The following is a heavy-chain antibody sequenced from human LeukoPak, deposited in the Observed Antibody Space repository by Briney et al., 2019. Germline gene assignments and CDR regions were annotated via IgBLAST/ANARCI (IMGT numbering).Heavy chain of an antibody. V-gene: IGHV3-30*02. CDR1: GFTFSSYG. CDR3: AKGRQWELVYYMDV. J-gene: IGHJ6*03. Sequence: GGSLRLSCAASGFTFSSYGMHWVRQAPGKGLEWVAFIRYDGSNKYYADSVKGRFTISRDNSKNTLYLQMNSLRAEDTAVYYCAKGRQWELVYYMDVWGKGTTVTISS. D-gene: IGHD1-26*01. CDR2: IRYDGSNK.